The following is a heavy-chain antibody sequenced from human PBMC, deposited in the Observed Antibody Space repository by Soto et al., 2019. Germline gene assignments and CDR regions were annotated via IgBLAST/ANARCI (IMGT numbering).Heavy chain of an antibody. CDR1: GVSCNSDD. Sequence: RGGSRRLSGAAAGVSCNSDDVPWVRQAPGRGPEWVAIISYDGSNTYYSDSVRGRFTISRDNYKDTLYLKMHSLRSEDTAIYYCARISRYCSGGDCHAWGQGT. J-gene: IGHJ5*02. CDR2: ISYDGSNT. V-gene: IGHV3-30*03. CDR3: ARISRYCSGGDCHA. D-gene: IGHD2-15*01.